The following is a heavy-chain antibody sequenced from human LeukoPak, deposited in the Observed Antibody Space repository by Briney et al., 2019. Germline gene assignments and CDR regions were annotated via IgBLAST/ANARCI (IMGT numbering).Heavy chain of an antibody. D-gene: IGHD3-10*01. V-gene: IGHV2-5*02. CDR1: GFSLTTSGVG. CDR3: AHENDSGISTAAFDV. Sequence: SGPTLVKPTQTLTLTCTFSGFSLTTSGVGVGWIRQPPGKALEWLALIFWGDDERYNPSLNSRVTITKDTSRNQVVLTMTNMDPVDTATYYCAHENDSGISTAAFDVWGQGTMVAVSS. J-gene: IGHJ3*01. CDR2: IFWGDDE.